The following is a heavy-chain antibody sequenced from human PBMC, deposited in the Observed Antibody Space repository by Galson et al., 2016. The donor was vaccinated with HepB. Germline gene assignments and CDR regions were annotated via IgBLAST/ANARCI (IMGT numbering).Heavy chain of an antibody. D-gene: IGHD1-1*01. J-gene: IGHJ4*02. CDR3: ARHTTESGTRGFDS. CDR2: IFHGGNT. CDR1: GGSITTYRW. Sequence: SETLSLTCVVSGGSITTYRWWSWVRQPPGKGLEWIGEIFHGGNTNYNPSLKSRVTISVDKSKNQFSLTLTSVTAADTALYYCARHTTESGTRGFDSWGQGTLVTVSS. V-gene: IGHV4-4*02.